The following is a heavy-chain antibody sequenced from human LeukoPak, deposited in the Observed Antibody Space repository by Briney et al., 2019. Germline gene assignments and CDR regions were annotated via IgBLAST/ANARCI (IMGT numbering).Heavy chain of an antibody. CDR2: IDDSGGDT. CDR1: GFTFSHYG. CDR3: AKRSSVGSFFDY. D-gene: IGHD2-2*01. V-gene: IGHV3-23*01. Sequence: GGSLRLSCAVSGFTFSHYGMTWVRQAPGRGLEWVSSIDDSGGDTHYTDSVKGRFTISRDDSKNTLYLQMHSLRVEDTAVYYCAKRSSVGSFFDYWGQGTLVTVSS. J-gene: IGHJ4*02.